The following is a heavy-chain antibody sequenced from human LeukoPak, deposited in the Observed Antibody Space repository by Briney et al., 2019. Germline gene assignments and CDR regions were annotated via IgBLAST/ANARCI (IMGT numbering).Heavy chain of an antibody. J-gene: IGHJ4*02. CDR2: INHSGST. CDR3: ATRGVDIVATTRSHSDY. D-gene: IGHD5-12*01. Sequence: PSETLSLTCAVYGGSFSGYYWSWIRQPPGKGLEWIGEINHSGSTNYNPSLKSRVTISVDTSKNQFSLKLSSVTAADTAVYYCATRGVDIVATTRSHSDYWGQGTLVNVSS. V-gene: IGHV4-34*01. CDR1: GGSFSGYY.